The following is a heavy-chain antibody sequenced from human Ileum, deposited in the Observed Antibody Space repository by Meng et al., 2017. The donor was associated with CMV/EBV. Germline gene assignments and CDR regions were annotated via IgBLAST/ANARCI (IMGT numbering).Heavy chain of an antibody. CDR3: ARSQPRIAVAGIRRWFDP. Sequence: YTFNSYYMHWVRQAPGQGLEWMGIINPSGGSTSYAQKFQGRVTMTRDTSTSTVYMELSSLRSEDTAVYYCARSQPRIAVAGIRRWFDPWGQGTLVTVSS. CDR2: INPSGGST. CDR1: YTFNSYY. V-gene: IGHV1-46*02. J-gene: IGHJ5*02. D-gene: IGHD6-19*01.